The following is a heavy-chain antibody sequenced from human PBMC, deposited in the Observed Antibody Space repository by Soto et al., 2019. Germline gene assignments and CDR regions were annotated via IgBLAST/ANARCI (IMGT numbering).Heavy chain of an antibody. J-gene: IGHJ6*02. Sequence: DVQLLEPGGNLVQPGGSLTLSCSASGFTLSSYAMSWVRQAPGKGLEWVSSISAGGDMTYNSDSVKGRFTTSRDNANNAVFLQMHNLRIEDTALYYCARGDRGGSGSPASYYYSGWDVWGQGATVTVS. CDR2: ISAGGDMT. D-gene: IGHD3-10*01. V-gene: IGHV3-23*01. CDR3: ARGDRGGSGSPASYYYSGWDV. CDR1: GFTLSSYA.